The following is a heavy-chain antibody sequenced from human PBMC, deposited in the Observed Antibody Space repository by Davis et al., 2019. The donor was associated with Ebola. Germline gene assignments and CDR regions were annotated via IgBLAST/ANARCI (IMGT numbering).Heavy chain of an antibody. CDR2: IIPMFGTS. D-gene: IGHD3-10*01. V-gene: IGHV1-69*06. CDR3: AKTEKPMEQYFEY. Sequence: SVKVSCKASGGTFSSYAISWVRQAPGQGLEWMGGIIPMFGTSKYEQKFQDRVTITADKSTSTTYMELTGLRSEDTAVYFCAKTEKPMEQYFEYWGQGALVTVSS. CDR1: GGTFSSYA. J-gene: IGHJ4*02.